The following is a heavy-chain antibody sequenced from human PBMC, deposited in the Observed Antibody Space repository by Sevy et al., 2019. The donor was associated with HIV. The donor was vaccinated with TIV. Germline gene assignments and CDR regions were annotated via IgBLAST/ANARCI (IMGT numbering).Heavy chain of an antibody. J-gene: IGHJ6*02. CDR2: IHPNSGDT. Sequence: ASVKVSCKASGYTFTDYYMHWVRQAPGQGLEWMGRIHPNSGDTNFVQKFQGRVTMTRDTSISTAYMELSRLTSDDTAVYYCARDPVAPNPAGMDVWGQGTTVTVSS. V-gene: IGHV1-2*06. CDR3: ARDPVAPNPAGMDV. D-gene: IGHD5-12*01. CDR1: GYTFTDYY.